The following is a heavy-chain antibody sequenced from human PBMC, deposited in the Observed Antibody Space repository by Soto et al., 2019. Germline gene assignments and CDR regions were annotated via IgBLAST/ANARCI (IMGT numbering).Heavy chain of an antibody. J-gene: IGHJ4*02. CDR2: IDPDSGDT. V-gene: IGHV1-2*02. Sequence: VASVKVSCKASGYTFTGYYLHWVRQAPGQGREWVGKIDPDSGDTDQSQKFQGRDTLTRDTAIDTAYMELTRLTLDDTAIYYCARGPVEWGQGTLVTVSS. CDR1: GYTFTGYY. CDR3: ARGPVE.